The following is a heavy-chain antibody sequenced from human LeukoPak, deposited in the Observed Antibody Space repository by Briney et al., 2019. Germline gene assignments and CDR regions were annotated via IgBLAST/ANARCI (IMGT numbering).Heavy chain of an antibody. CDR3: ALTGSYHGR. D-gene: IGHD1-26*01. J-gene: IGHJ4*02. CDR1: GYTFTGYY. CDR2: INPNSGGT. Sequence: GASVKVSCKASGYTFTGYYMHWVRQAPGQGLEWMGWINPNSGGTNYAQKFQDRVTMTRDMSISTAYMELIRLTSDDTAVYYCALTGSYHGRWGQGTLVTVSS. V-gene: IGHV1-2*02.